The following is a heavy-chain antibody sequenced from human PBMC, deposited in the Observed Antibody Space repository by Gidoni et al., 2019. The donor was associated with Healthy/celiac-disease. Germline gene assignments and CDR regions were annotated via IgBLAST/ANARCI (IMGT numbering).Heavy chain of an antibody. Sequence: QVQLVESGGGVVQPGRSLRLSCAASGFTFRSYAMHWVRQAPVKGLEWVAVISYDGSNKYYADSVKGRFTISRDNSKNTLYLQMNSLRAEDTAVYYCARDLDGDYYYGMDVWGQGTTVTVSS. CDR1: GFTFRSYA. J-gene: IGHJ6*02. CDR3: ARDLDGDYYYGMDV. CDR2: ISYDGSNK. V-gene: IGHV3-30-3*01. D-gene: IGHD4-17*01.